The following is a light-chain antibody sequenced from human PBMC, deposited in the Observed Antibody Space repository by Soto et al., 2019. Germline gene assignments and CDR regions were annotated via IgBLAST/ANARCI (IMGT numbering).Light chain of an antibody. CDR1: QSVLYSSNNKNY. V-gene: IGKV4-1*01. Sequence: DIVMTQSPDSLAVSLGERATINCKSSQSVLYSSNNKNYLAWFQQKPGQPPKLLIYWASTRQSGVPDRFSGSGSGTDFTLTISRLQPEDVAVYYCQQYYTTPWTFGHGTKVDNK. J-gene: IGKJ1*01. CDR2: WAS. CDR3: QQYYTTPWT.